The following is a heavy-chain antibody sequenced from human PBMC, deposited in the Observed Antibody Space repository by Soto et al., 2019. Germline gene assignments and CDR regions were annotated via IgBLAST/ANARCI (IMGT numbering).Heavy chain of an antibody. Sequence: ASVKVSCKASGGTFSSYAISWVRQAPGQGLEWMGGIIPIFGTANYAQKFQGRVTITADESTSTAYMELSSLRSEDTAVYYCARAGDLALGNWFDPWGQGTLVTVSS. D-gene: IGHD2-21*01. CDR3: ARAGDLALGNWFDP. CDR1: GGTFSSYA. V-gene: IGHV1-69*13. CDR2: IIPIFGTA. J-gene: IGHJ5*02.